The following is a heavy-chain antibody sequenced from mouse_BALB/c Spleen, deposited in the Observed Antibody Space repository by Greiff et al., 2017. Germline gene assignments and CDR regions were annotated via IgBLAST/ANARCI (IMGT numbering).Heavy chain of an antibody. CDR3: ARDDYDVWYFDV. J-gene: IGHJ1*01. Sequence: EVQVVESGPGLVKPSQSLSLTCSVTSYSITSGYYWNWIRQFPGNKLEWMGYISYDGSNNYNPSLKNQIPITRDTSKNQFFLKLNSVTTEDTATYYCARDDYDVWYFDVWGAGTTVTVSS. CDR2: ISYDGSN. V-gene: IGHV3-6*02. D-gene: IGHD2-4*01. CDR1: SYSITSGYY.